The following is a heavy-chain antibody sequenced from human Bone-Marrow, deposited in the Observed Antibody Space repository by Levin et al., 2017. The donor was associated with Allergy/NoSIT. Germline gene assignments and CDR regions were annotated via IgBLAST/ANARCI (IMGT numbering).Heavy chain of an antibody. V-gene: IGHV1-2*02. CDR3: AGSSDYADSYSFDY. CDR1: GYTFTGYY. CDR2: INPKSGAT. J-gene: IGHJ4*02. D-gene: IGHD4-17*01. Sequence: ASVKVSCTTSGYTFTGYYMQWVRQAPGQGLEWMGSINPKSGATNYAQKFQGRVSMTRDTSISTAYMELNRLTPDDTAVYYCAGSSDYADSYSFDYGGQGSLVAVSS.